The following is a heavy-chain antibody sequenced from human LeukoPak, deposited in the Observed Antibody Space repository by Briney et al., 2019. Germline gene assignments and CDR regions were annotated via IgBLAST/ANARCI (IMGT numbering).Heavy chain of an antibody. CDR1: GFTFSDYY. V-gene: IGHV3-11*04. J-gene: IGHJ3*02. Sequence: PGGSLRLSCAASGFTFSDYYMSWIRQAPGKGLEWVSYIINSGTAIYYADSVKGRFTISRDNAKNSLYLQMNSLRAEDTAVYYCARPLRWEDAFDIWGQGTMVTVSS. D-gene: IGHD4-23*01. CDR2: IINSGTAI. CDR3: ARPLRWEDAFDI.